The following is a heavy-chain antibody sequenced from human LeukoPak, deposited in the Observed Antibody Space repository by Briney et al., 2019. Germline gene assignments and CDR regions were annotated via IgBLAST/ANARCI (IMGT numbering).Heavy chain of an antibody. Sequence: PGGSLRLSCAASGFTFSSYAMSWVRQAPGKGLEWVGRIKSKTDGGTTDYAAPVKGRFTISRDDSKNTLYLQMHSLKTEDTAVYYCATVKGGSYPWGYWGQGTLVTVSS. CDR2: IKSKTDGGTT. CDR1: GFTFSSYA. V-gene: IGHV3-15*01. CDR3: ATVKGGSYPWGY. D-gene: IGHD1-26*01. J-gene: IGHJ4*02.